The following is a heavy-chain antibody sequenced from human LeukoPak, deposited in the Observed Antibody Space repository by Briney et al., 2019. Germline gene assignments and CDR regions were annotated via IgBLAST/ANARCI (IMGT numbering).Heavy chain of an antibody. J-gene: IGHJ4*02. CDR3: ARAATTGGAFDY. D-gene: IGHD1-26*01. Sequence: GGSLRLSCAASGFIFSSYEMNWVRQAPGKGLEWVSYISSSGSTIYYADSVKGRFTISRDNAKNSLYLQMNSLRAEDTAVYYCARAATTGGAFDYWGQGTLVTVSS. CDR2: ISSSGSTI. V-gene: IGHV3-48*03. CDR1: GFIFSSYE.